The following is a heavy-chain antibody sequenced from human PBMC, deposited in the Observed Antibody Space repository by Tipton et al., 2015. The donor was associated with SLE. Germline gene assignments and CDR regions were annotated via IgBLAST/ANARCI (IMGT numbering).Heavy chain of an antibody. Sequence: SLRLSCAASGFTFSVYWMTWVRQAPGKGLEWVANIKEDGSEMYYVDSVKGRFTISRDNSKNTLYLQMNSLRAEDTAVYYCARGDYFDTSGLYFDSWGQGALVTVSS. CDR3: ARGDYFDTSGLYFDS. CDR1: GFTFSVYW. V-gene: IGHV3-7*04. J-gene: IGHJ4*02. D-gene: IGHD3-22*01. CDR2: IKEDGSEM.